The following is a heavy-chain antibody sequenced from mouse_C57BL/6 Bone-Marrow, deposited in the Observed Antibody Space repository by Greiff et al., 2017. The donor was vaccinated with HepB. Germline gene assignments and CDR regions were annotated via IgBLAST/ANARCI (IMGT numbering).Heavy chain of an antibody. CDR2: IYPRSGNT. J-gene: IGHJ2*01. CDR3: ARGTTVVGYFDY. D-gene: IGHD1-1*01. V-gene: IGHV1-81*01. CDR1: GYTFTSYG. Sequence: QVQLQQSGAELVRPGASVKLSCKASGYTFTSYGISWVKQRTGQGLEWIGEIYPRSGNTYYNEKFKGKATLTADKSSSTAYMELRSLTSEDSAVYFCARGTTVVGYFDYWGQGTTLTVSS.